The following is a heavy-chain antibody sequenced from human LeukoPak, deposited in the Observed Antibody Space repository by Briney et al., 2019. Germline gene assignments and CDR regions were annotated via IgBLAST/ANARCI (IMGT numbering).Heavy chain of an antibody. CDR1: GFTFSSYS. CDR2: ISSSSTI. D-gene: IGHD6-19*01. V-gene: IGHV3-48*04. J-gene: IGHJ3*02. CDR3: ARDRGQWLPTHAFDI. Sequence: HTGGSLRLSCAASGFTFSSYSMNWVRQAPGKGLEWVSHISSSSTIYYADSVKGRFTISRDNAKNSLYLQMNSLRAEDTAVYYCARDRGQWLPTHAFDIWGQGTMVTVSS.